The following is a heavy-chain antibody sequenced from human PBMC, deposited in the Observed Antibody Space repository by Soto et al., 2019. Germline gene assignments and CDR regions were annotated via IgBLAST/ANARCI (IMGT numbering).Heavy chain of an antibody. CDR2: INHSGST. Sequence: QVQLQQWGAGLLTPSETLSLTCAVYGGSFSGYYWSWIRQPPGKGLEWIGEINHSGSTNYNPSLKSRVTLSVDTSKNQFSLKLSSVTAADTAVYYCARGRKNYYYYYYMDVWGKGTTVTVSS. CDR3: ARGRKNYYYYYYMDV. V-gene: IGHV4-34*01. J-gene: IGHJ6*03. CDR1: GGSFSGYY.